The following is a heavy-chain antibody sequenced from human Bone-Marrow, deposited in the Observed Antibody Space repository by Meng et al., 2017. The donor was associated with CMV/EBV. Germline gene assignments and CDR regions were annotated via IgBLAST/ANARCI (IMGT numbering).Heavy chain of an antibody. CDR2: LYYGGSI. V-gene: IGHV4-59*01. Sequence: SETLSLTCTVSGGSISSYYWSWLRQPPGKGLEWIGYLYYGGSIDYNPSLKSRVTISVETSKKHFSLKLKSVTAADTAVYYCARGVPYADSPGGYFDYWGQGRRVTVSS. D-gene: IGHD2-2*01. CDR1: GGSISSYY. J-gene: IGHJ4*02. CDR3: ARGVPYADSPGGYFDY.